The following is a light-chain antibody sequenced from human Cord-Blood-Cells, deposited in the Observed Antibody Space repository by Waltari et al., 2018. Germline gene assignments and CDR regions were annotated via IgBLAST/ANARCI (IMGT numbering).Light chain of an antibody. V-gene: IGKV3-11*01. CDR2: DAS. CDR3: QQRSNWPLT. CDR1: QSVSSY. J-gene: IGKJ4*01. Sequence: EIVLTQSPATLSLSPGERATLSCRASQSVSSYLAWYQQKPGQAPRLLIYDASNRATGITARFSGSGSWTDFTLTISSLEPEDFAVYYCQQRSNWPLTFGGGSKVEIK.